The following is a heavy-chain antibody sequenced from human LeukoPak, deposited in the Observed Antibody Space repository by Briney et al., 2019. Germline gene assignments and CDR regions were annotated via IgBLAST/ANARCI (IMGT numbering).Heavy chain of an antibody. V-gene: IGHV3-23*01. CDR1: GFTFSSYA. CDR2: ISGSGGST. D-gene: IGHD3-22*01. J-gene: IGHJ6*03. CDR3: AKDAKSSGYYYYYYMDV. Sequence: GGSLRLSCAASGFTFSSYAMSWVRQAPGKGLEWVSAISGSGGSTYYADSVKGRSTISRDNSKNTLYLQMNSLRAEDTAVYYCAKDAKSSGYYYYYYMDVWGKGTTVTVSS.